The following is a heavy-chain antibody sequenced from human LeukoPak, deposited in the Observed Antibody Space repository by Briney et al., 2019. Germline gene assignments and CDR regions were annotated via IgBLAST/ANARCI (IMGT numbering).Heavy chain of an antibody. CDR1: GYSFTSYW. V-gene: IGHV5-51*01. Sequence: GEALKISCKGSGYSFTSYWNGWGRQMPGEGVEWRGIIYPSGYDTRYSPSFQGQVTISADKSISTANLQWSSLKATDTAKYYCTRRVWQQQGVSFDYWGQGTLVTVSS. CDR3: TRRVWQQQGVSFDY. CDR2: IYPSGYDT. D-gene: IGHD6-13*01. J-gene: IGHJ4*02.